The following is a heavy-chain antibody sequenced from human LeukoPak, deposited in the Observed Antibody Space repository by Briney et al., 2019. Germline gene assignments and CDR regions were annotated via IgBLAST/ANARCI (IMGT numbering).Heavy chain of an antibody. CDR3: ARPVGYSGSGSYYGY. J-gene: IGHJ4*02. CDR2: ISSSGSTI. D-gene: IGHD3-10*01. Sequence: GGSLRLSCAASGFTFSSYEMNWVRQAPGEGLEWVSYISSSGSTIHYTDSVKGRFTISRDNAKNSLYLQMSSLRAEDTAVYYCARPVGYSGSGSYYGYWGQGTLVTVSS. V-gene: IGHV3-48*03. CDR1: GFTFSSYE.